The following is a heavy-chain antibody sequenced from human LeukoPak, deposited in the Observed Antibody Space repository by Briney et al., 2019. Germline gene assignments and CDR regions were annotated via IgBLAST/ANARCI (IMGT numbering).Heavy chain of an antibody. CDR2: ISYDGSNK. Sequence: GGSLRLSCAASGFTFSSYGMHWVRQAPGKGLEWVAVISYDGSNKYYADSVKGRFTISRDNSKNTLYLQMNSLRAEDTAVYYCAKEYYDFWSGYYTHPLLDVWGQGTTVTVSS. J-gene: IGHJ6*02. CDR1: GFTFSSYG. D-gene: IGHD3-3*01. CDR3: AKEYYDFWSGYYTHPLLDV. V-gene: IGHV3-30*18.